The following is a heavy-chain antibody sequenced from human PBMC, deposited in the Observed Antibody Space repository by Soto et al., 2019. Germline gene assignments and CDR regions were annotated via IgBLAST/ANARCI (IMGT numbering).Heavy chain of an antibody. J-gene: IGHJ4*02. V-gene: IGHV4-34*01. CDR2: INYSGST. CDR3: ARWGTGNLIPSRPFFHY. Sequence: SETLSLTCGLSSGSLSGFYWSWIRQSPGKGLEWIGDINYSGSTSYNPTLKSRVAIAVDASKKQFSLKLNSVTAADTAVYYCARWGTGNLIPSRPFFHYWGQGTRVTVSS. CDR1: SGSLSGFY. D-gene: IGHD6-6*01.